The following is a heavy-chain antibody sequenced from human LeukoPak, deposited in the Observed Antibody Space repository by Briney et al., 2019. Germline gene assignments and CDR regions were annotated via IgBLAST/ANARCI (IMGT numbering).Heavy chain of an antibody. Sequence: ASVKVSCKASGYTFTGYYMHWVRQAPGQGLEWMGRINPNSGGTNYAQKFQGRVTMTRDTSISTAYMELSRLRSDDTAVYYCARGGSSWPYYFDYWGQGTLVTVSS. CDR2: INPNSGGT. CDR1: GYTFTGYY. V-gene: IGHV1-2*06. J-gene: IGHJ4*02. CDR3: ARGGSSWPYYFDY. D-gene: IGHD6-13*01.